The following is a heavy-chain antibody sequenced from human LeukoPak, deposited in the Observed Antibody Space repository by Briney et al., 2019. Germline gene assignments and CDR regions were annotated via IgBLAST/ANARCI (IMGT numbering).Heavy chain of an antibody. J-gene: IGHJ4*02. V-gene: IGHV3-21*01. D-gene: IGHD1-26*01. Sequence: GGSLRLSCAASGFTFSSYSMNWVRQAPGKGLEWVSSISSSSNYIYYADSVKGRFTISRDNAKNSLYLQMNSLRAEDTAVYYCARDWDEDHFDYWGQGTLVTVSS. CDR3: ARDWDEDHFDY. CDR1: GFTFSSYS. CDR2: ISSSSNYI.